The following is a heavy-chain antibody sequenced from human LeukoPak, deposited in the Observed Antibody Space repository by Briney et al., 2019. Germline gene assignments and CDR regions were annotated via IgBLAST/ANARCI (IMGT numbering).Heavy chain of an antibody. Sequence: GGSLRLSCAASGFMFNDYYMSWIRQAPGKGLEWVSYISSSGSIIYYADSVKGRFTISRDNSKNTLYLQMNSLRAEDTAVYYCAKEKSYYGSGRPLYYFDYWGQGTLVTVSS. V-gene: IGHV3-11*04. CDR1: GFMFNDYY. CDR2: ISSSGSII. D-gene: IGHD3-10*01. J-gene: IGHJ4*02. CDR3: AKEKSYYGSGRPLYYFDY.